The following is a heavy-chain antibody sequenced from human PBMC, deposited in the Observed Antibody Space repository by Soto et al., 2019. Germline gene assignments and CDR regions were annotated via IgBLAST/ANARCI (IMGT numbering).Heavy chain of an antibody. Sequence: GELLNNCCKGSEDSITSYGGAWMRQMPGKGLEWMGIIYPDDSDTRYSPSFQGQVTISVDKSISTAYLQWSSLKASDTAIYYCARRGKEFTRSFGFDPWGQGTLVTVSS. J-gene: IGHJ5*02. D-gene: IGHD3-10*01. V-gene: IGHV5-51*01. CDR3: ARRGKEFTRSFGFDP. CDR2: IYPDDSDT. CDR1: EDSITSYG.